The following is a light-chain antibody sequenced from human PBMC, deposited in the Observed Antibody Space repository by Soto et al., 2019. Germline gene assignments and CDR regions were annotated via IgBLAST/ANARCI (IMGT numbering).Light chain of an antibody. CDR1: SSYIGAGYA. CDR3: LAYDNSHDWDVI. Sequence: QSVLTQPPSVSWAPGQRVTISCTGSSSYIGAGYAVHWYQQRPGTAPKLLCSDSDNRPSGVPDRFSGSKSGTSASLAITGVQAEDEADYYCLAYDNSHDWDVIFGGGTKLTVL. V-gene: IGLV1-40*01. J-gene: IGLJ2*01. CDR2: DSD.